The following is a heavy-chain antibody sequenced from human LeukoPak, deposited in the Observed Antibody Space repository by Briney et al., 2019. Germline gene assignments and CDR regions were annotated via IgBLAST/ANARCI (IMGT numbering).Heavy chain of an antibody. CDR1: GCTFSSYW. CDR3: ARAPNDSSGYYYNY. Sequence: PGGSLRLSCAASGCTFSSYWMSWVRQAPGKGLEWVANIKQDGSEKYYVDSVKGRFTISRDNAKNSLYLQMNSLRAEDTAVYYCARAPNDSSGYYYNYWGQGTLVTVSS. V-gene: IGHV3-7*01. CDR2: IKQDGSEK. J-gene: IGHJ4*02. D-gene: IGHD3-22*01.